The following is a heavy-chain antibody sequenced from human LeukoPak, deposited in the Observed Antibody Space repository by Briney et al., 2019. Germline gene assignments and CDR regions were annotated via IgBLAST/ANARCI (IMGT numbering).Heavy chain of an antibody. V-gene: IGHV4-34*01. CDR2: INHSGST. CDR1: GFTFSSYG. D-gene: IGHD2-15*01. CDR3: ARGYCSGGSCYLSS. J-gene: IGHJ5*02. Sequence: PGGSLRLSCAASGFTFSSYGMHWVRQPPGKGLEWIGEINHSGSTNYNPSLKSRVTISVDTSKNQFSLKLSSVTAADTAVYYCARGYCSGGSCYLSSWGQGTLVTVSS.